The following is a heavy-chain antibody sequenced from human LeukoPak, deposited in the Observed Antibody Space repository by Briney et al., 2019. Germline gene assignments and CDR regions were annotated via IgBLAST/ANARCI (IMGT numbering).Heavy chain of an antibody. CDR1: GYTFTSYY. Sequence: GASGKVSCKACGYTFTSYYMHWVRQAPGQWLEWMGIINPSGRSTSYAQRFQGRVTMTRDTSTSAVYMELSSLRSEDTAVYYCARGSRVGVRGPFDPWGQGTLVTVSS. V-gene: IGHV1-46*03. J-gene: IGHJ5*02. CDR3: ARGSRVGVRGPFDP. D-gene: IGHD3-10*02. CDR2: INPSGRST.